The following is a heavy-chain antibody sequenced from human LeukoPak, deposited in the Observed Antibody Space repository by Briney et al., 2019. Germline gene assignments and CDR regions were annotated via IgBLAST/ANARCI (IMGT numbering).Heavy chain of an antibody. V-gene: IGHV4-4*07. CDR1: GGSINSHY. D-gene: IGHD6-25*01. J-gene: IGHJ3*02. CDR2: IYTTGAT. Sequence: SETPSLTCAVSGGSINSHYWSWIRQPAGKGLEWIGIIYTTGATNYNPSLKSRVTMSVDTSKNQFSLKVNSVTAADTAVYFCANKSGGGAFEIWGQGTAVVVSS. CDR3: ANKSGGGAFEI.